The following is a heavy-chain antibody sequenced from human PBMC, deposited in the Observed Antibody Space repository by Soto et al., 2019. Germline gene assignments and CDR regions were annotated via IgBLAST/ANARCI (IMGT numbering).Heavy chain of an antibody. J-gene: IGHJ6*02. V-gene: IGHV1-69*01. CDR2: IIPIFGTA. Sequence: QVQLVQSGAEVKKPGSSVKVSCKASGGTFSSYAISWVRQAPGQGLEWMGGIIPIFGTANYAQKFQGRVTITADESTSTAYMELSSLRSEDTAVYYCARGSSSPVDPAPHYDGMDVWGQGTTVTVSS. CDR1: GGTFSSYA. D-gene: IGHD6-13*01. CDR3: ARGSSSPVDPAPHYDGMDV.